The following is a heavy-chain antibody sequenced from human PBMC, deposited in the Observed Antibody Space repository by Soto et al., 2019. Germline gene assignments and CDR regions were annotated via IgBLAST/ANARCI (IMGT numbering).Heavy chain of an antibody. CDR1: GFSLSTTAEG. Sequence: QITLKESGPTLVKPTQTLTLTCTFSGFSLSTTAEGVGWFRQPPGKALEWLALIYWDDDERYSPSLKSRLTITKDTSKNQVVLTMTNVDPVDTATYYCAHGSCSSADCYPNPYLDHWGQGILVTVSS. CDR2: IYWDDDE. V-gene: IGHV2-5*02. D-gene: IGHD2-2*01. J-gene: IGHJ4*02. CDR3: AHGSCSSADCYPNPYLDH.